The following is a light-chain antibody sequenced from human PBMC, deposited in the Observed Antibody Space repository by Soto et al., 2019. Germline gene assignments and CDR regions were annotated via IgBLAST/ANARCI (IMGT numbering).Light chain of an antibody. J-gene: IGKJ1*01. CDR3: QQYENYWT. Sequence: DIQLTQSPSFLSSSVGDRVTISCRASQGISSWLAWYQHKPGKAPKLLIYDASNLDSGVPPRFSGSGSGTEFSLTISNLQPDDCATYYCQQYENYWTFGQGTKVDIK. V-gene: IGKV1-5*01. CDR2: DAS. CDR1: QGISSW.